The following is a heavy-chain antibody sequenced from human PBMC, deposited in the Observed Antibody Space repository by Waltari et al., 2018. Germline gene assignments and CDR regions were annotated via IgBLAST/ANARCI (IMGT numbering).Heavy chain of an antibody. J-gene: IGHJ4*02. Sequence: EVQLVQSGAEVKKPGESLTISCKVSGYTFTGNWISWVGQLPGKGLEWMGRIDPTDSYTNYSPSFQGHVTMSVDKSISTAYLHWSSLKASDTAIYYCVRPHRTSSSLFDSWGQGTLVTVSS. CDR3: VRPHRTSSSLFDS. CDR2: IDPTDSYT. D-gene: IGHD6-6*01. V-gene: IGHV5-10-1*03. CDR1: GYTFTGNW.